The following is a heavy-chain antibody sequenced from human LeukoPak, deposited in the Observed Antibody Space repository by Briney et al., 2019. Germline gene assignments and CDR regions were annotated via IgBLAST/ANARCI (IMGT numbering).Heavy chain of an antibody. D-gene: IGHD6-13*01. CDR1: GFTFSSYA. Sequence: GGSLRPSCAASGFTFSSYAMSWVRQAPGKGLEWVSAISGSGGSTYYADSVKGRFTISRDNSKNTLYLQMNSLRAEDTAVYYCAKGKRGIAAAVGKFDPWGQGTLVTVSS. CDR2: ISGSGGST. V-gene: IGHV3-23*01. J-gene: IGHJ5*02. CDR3: AKGKRGIAAAVGKFDP.